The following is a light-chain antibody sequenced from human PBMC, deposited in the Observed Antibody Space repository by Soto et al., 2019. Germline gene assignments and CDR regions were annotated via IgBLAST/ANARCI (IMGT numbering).Light chain of an antibody. J-gene: IGKJ5*01. V-gene: IGKV3-20*01. Sequence: IVLTHSPGTLSLSPLEIATLSFRASQSVSSSYVACYQQKPGQSPRLLIYGASSRATGIPDRFSGSGSGTEFTLTISRLEPEDFAVYYCQQYASSPTFGEGTRLEI. CDR3: QQYASSPT. CDR2: GAS. CDR1: QSVSSSY.